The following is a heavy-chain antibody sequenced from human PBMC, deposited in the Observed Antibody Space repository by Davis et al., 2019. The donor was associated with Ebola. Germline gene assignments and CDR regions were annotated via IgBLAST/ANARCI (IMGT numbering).Heavy chain of an antibody. CDR2: IYSGGST. CDR3: AREGIAAAGLDY. CDR1: GFTVSSNY. D-gene: IGHD6-13*01. V-gene: IGHV3-53*01. Sequence: GESLKISCAASGFTVSSNYMSWVRQAQGKGLGWVSVIYSGGSTYYADSVKGRFTISRDNSKNTLYLQMNSLRAEDTAVYYCAREGIAAAGLDYWGQGTLVTVSS. J-gene: IGHJ4*02.